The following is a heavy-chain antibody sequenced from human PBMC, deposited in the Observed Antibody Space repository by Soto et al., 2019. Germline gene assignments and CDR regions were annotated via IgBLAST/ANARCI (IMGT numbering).Heavy chain of an antibody. D-gene: IGHD3-16*01. CDR3: ARWRSYGGSRSFDL. V-gene: IGHV3-11*01. Sequence: VQLLESGGGLVQPGGSLRLSCAASGFTFSDHFMSWIRQAPGKGLEWISYISGGASSINYADSVKGRFTISRDNAKNSLYLQMNSLRAEDTALYYCARWRSYGGSRSFDLWGQGTLVTVSS. CDR2: ISGGASSI. J-gene: IGHJ5*02. CDR1: GFTFSDHF.